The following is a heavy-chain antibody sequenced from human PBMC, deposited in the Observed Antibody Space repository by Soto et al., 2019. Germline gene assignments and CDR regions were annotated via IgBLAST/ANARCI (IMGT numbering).Heavy chain of an antibody. CDR3: ARDHLALMVYEVAFDY. V-gene: IGHV3-7*05. D-gene: IGHD2-8*01. Sequence: EVQLVESGGGLVQPGGSLRLSCAASGFTFSSYWMSWVRQAPGKGLEWVANIKKDGSEKYYVDSVKGRFTISRDNAKNSLYLQMNSLRAEDTAVYYCARDHLALMVYEVAFDYGGQGTLVTVSS. J-gene: IGHJ4*02. CDR1: GFTFSSYW. CDR2: IKKDGSEK.